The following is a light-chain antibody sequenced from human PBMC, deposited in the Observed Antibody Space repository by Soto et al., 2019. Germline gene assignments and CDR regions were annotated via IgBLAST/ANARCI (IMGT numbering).Light chain of an antibody. J-gene: IGLJ1*01. Sequence: QSALTQPPSASGSPGQSVTISCTGTSSDVGGYNYVSWYQQHPGKAPKLMIYEVSKRPSGVPDRFSGSKSGNTASLTVSGLQAEDEADYYCSSYAGSNIPVFGTGTKVTVL. CDR3: SSYAGSNIPV. V-gene: IGLV2-8*01. CDR2: EVS. CDR1: SSDVGGYNY.